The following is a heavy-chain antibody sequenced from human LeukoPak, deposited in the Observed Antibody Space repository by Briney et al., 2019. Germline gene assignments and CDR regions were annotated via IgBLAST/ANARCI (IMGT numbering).Heavy chain of an antibody. D-gene: IGHD6-19*01. V-gene: IGHV3-30*04. CDR2: TSFDESNK. CDR1: GFTFSGYS. CDR3: PRAKRFSSGWLDCFDY. Sequence: PGGSLRLSCAGCGFTFSGYSMHWVRQAPGKGLEGVAVTSFDESNKYYADSVKGRFTISRDNSMNTVYLQMYSLRDGDTAVYYCPRAKRFSSGWLDCFDYWGQGTLVTVSS. J-gene: IGHJ4*02.